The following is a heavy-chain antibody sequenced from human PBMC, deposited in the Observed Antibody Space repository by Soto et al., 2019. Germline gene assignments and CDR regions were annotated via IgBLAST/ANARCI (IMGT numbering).Heavy chain of an antibody. CDR3: ARGGIAAAGTFGWFDP. V-gene: IGHV4-31*03. CDR1: GGSISSGGYY. Sequence: SETLSLTCTVSGGSISSGGYYWSWIRQHPGKGLEWIGYIYYSGSTYYNPSLKSRVTISVDTSKNQFSLKLSSVTAADTAVYYCARGGIAAAGTFGWFDPWGQGTLVTVSS. CDR2: IYYSGST. J-gene: IGHJ5*02. D-gene: IGHD6-13*01.